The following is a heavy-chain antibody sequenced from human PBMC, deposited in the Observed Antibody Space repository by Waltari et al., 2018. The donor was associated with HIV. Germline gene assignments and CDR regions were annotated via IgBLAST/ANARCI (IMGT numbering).Heavy chain of an antibody. CDR1: GGSISRYS. V-gene: IGHV4-59*01. Sequence: QVQLQESGPGLVKPSETLSLTCTVSGGSISRYSWSWLREPPGKGLEWIGYIYYSVSTNYNPSLKSRVTISVDTSKNQFSLKLSSVTAADTAVYYCARDQKPLYPNWFDPWGQGTLVTVSS. J-gene: IGHJ5*02. CDR3: ARDQKPLYPNWFDP. CDR2: IYYSVST.